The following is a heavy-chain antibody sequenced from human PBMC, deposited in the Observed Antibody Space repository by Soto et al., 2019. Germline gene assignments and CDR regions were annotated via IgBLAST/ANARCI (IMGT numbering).Heavy chain of an antibody. V-gene: IGHV3-21*04. CDR2: IRSGNNYT. CDR1: GFTFRSYS. CDR3: AKEAGGYSSLTGYYGMDV. Sequence: GGSLRLSCIASGFTFRSYSMTWVRQAPGKGLEWVSSIRSGNNYTSYADFVKGRFTISRDNAKNSLYLQMNSLRAEDTALYYCAKEAGGYSSLTGYYGMDVWGQGTTVTVSS. J-gene: IGHJ6*02. D-gene: IGHD6-13*01.